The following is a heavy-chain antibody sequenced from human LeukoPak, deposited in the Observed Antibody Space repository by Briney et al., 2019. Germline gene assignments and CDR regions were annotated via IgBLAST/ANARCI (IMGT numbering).Heavy chain of an antibody. Sequence: SETLSLTCAVYGGSFSGYYWSWIRQPPGKGLEWIGEINHSGSTNYNPSLKSRVTISVDTSKNQFSLKLSSVTAADTAVYYCARDEYSSGWYIGDAFDIWGQGTMVTVSS. CDR1: GGSFSGYY. V-gene: IGHV4-34*01. J-gene: IGHJ3*02. CDR2: INHSGST. CDR3: ARDEYSSGWYIGDAFDI. D-gene: IGHD6-19*01.